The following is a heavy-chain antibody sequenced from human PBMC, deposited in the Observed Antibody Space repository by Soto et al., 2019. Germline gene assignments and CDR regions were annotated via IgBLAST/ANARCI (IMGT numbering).Heavy chain of an antibody. CDR3: ARDGPNTTYYDFWSGPEPFDY. CDR2: IWYDGSNK. D-gene: IGHD3-3*01. V-gene: IGHV3-33*01. Sequence: PGGSLRLSCAASGFTFSSYGMHWVRQAPGKGLEWVGVIWYDGSNKYYADSVKGRFTISRDNSKNTLYLQMNSLRAEDTAVYYCARDGPNTTYYDFWSGPEPFDYWGQGTLVTVSS. J-gene: IGHJ4*02. CDR1: GFTFSSYG.